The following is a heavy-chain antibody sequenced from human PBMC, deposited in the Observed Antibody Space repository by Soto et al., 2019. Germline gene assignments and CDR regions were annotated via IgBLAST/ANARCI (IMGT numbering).Heavy chain of an antibody. Sequence: QVQLVESGGGVVQPGRSLRLSCEASGFSFRNYGMHWVRQAPGKGLEWVAVISYDGSDEYYEESVKGRFTISRDNSRNTLYLEMNNLRFADTAMDYCAKGSSDRGYYYFAMDVWGQGTTVTVS. V-gene: IGHV3-30*18. CDR1: GFSFRNYG. CDR3: AKGSSDRGYYYFAMDV. CDR2: ISYDGSDE. J-gene: IGHJ6*02. D-gene: IGHD3-10*01.